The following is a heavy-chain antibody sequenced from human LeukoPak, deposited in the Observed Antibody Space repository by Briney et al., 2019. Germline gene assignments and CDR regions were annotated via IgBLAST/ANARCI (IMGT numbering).Heavy chain of an antibody. CDR3: ARVTRSGWYDY. V-gene: IGHV1-46*01. D-gene: IGHD6-19*01. Sequence: GSTVKVSCKASGYTFTSYYMHWVRQAPGQGLEWMGIINPSGGSTSYAQKFQGRVTMTRDTSTSTVYMELSSLRSEDTAVYYCARVTRSGWYDYWGQGTLVTVSS. CDR1: GYTFTSYY. CDR2: INPSGGST. J-gene: IGHJ4*02.